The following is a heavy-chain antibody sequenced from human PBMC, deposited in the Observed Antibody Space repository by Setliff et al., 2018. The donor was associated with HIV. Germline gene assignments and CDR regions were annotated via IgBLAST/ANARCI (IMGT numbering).Heavy chain of an antibody. CDR3: ARAYNVYDYRFDSSGYYY. J-gene: IGHJ4*02. CDR2: TKDDGRES. V-gene: IGHV3-7*03. CDR1: GLTFNRYW. D-gene: IGHD3-22*01. Sequence: AGGSLRLSCVASGLTFNRYWMSWVRQVPGKGLELVSNTKDDGRESYYGDSVQGRCIASTDNAKNSLFLEMNSLKAEDTAVYYCARAYNVYDYRFDSSGYYYWGQGTLVTVSS.